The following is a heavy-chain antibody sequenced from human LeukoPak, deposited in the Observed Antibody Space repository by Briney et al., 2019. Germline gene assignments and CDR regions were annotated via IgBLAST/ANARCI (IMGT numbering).Heavy chain of an antibody. Sequence: GESLKISCRGSGYSFTSYWISWVRQMPGKGLEWMGRIDPSDSYTNYSPSFQGHVTISADKSISTAYLQWSSLKASDTAMYYCARPIAAAGTVWLWWGQGTLVTVSS. J-gene: IGHJ4*02. CDR3: ARPIAAAGTVWLW. V-gene: IGHV5-10-1*01. CDR2: IDPSDSYT. D-gene: IGHD6-13*01. CDR1: GYSFTSYW.